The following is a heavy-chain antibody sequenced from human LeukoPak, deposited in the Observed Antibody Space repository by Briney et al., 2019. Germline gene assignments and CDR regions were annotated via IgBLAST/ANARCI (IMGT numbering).Heavy chain of an antibody. CDR2: IYYSGST. Sequence: SETLSLTCTVSGGSISSDCWSWIRQHPGKGLEWIGYIYYSGSTNYNPSLKSRVTISVDTSKNQFSLKLSSVTAADTAVYYCARDRGYCSGGSCYRWFDPWGQGTLVTVSS. CDR1: GGSISSDC. J-gene: IGHJ5*02. CDR3: ARDRGYCSGGSCYRWFDP. V-gene: IGHV4-59*01. D-gene: IGHD2-15*01.